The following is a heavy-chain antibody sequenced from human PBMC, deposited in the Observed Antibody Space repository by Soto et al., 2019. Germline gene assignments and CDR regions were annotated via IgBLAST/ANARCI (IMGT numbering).Heavy chain of an antibody. CDR3: ARGRDYYDSSGYSNYGMDV. CDR2: IIPIFGTA. V-gene: IGHV1-69*13. CDR1: GYTFTSYA. J-gene: IGHJ6*02. D-gene: IGHD3-22*01. Sequence: QVQLVQSGAEVKKPGASVKVSCKASGYTFTSYAMHWVRQAPGQRLEWMGGIIPIFGTANYAQKFQGRVTITADKSTSTAYMELSSLRSEDTAVYYCARGRDYYDSSGYSNYGMDVWGQGTTVTVSS.